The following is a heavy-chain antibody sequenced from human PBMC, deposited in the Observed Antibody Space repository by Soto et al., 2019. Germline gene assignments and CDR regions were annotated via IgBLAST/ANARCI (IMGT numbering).Heavy chain of an antibody. D-gene: IGHD1-1*01. Sequence: QVHLVQSGAEVKKPGASVKVSCKGSGYTFTSYGISWVRQAPGQGLEWMGWISAHNGNKDYAQKLQGRVTVTRDTSKSTAYMELRSLRSDDTAVYYCARGRYGDYWGQGALVTVSS. J-gene: IGHJ4*02. CDR1: GYTFTSYG. CDR2: ISAHNGNK. V-gene: IGHV1-18*01. CDR3: ARGRYGDY.